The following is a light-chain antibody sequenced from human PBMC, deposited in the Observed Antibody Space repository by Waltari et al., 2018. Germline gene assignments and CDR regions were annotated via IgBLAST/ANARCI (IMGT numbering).Light chain of an antibody. V-gene: IGKV4-1*01. CDR3: QQYYTTPLT. J-gene: IGKJ4*01. CDR1: QSVLYSSTNKNY. CDR2: WSS. Sequence: DIVMTQSPDSLAVSLGERATIDCTSSQSVLYSSTNKNYLAWYQQNPGQPPKLLIYWSSTRESGVPDRFSGSGSGTAFTLTISSLQAEDVAVYYCQQYYTTPLTFGGGTKVEIK.